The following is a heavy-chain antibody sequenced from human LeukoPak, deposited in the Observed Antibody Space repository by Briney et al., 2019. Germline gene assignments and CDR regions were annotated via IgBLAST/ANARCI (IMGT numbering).Heavy chain of an antibody. CDR3: ARERRYCSSTSCYNLTQYYYYMDV. CDR2: INHSGST. J-gene: IGHJ6*03. D-gene: IGHD2-2*02. Sequence: SETLSLTCAVYGGSFSGYYWSWIRQPPGKGLKWIGEINHSGSTNYNPFLKSRVTISVDTSKNQFSLTLSSVTAADTAVYYCARERRYCSSTSCYNLTQYYYYMDVWGKGTTVTVSS. CDR1: GGSFSGYY. V-gene: IGHV4-34*01.